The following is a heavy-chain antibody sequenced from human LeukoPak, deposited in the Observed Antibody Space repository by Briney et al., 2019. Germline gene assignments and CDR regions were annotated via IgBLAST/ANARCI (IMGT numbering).Heavy chain of an antibody. CDR1: AFSFSGYW. Sequence: QSGGSLRLSCSASAFSFSGYWMTWVRQAPGKGREWGANVKSDGRKKYHVDSVKGPFTISRANAKNSLYLQMNSLSVEETAVYFWANWGSSWGFDYWGQGTLVTVSS. CDR3: ANWGSSWGFDY. V-gene: IGHV3-7*01. CDR2: VKSDGRKK. D-gene: IGHD7-27*01. J-gene: IGHJ4*02.